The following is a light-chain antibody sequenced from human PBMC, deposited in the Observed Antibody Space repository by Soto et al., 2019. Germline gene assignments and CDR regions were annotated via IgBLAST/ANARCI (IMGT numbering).Light chain of an antibody. CDR2: GAS. Sequence: EIVLTQSPGTLSLSPGERATLSCRASQSVGSSQLAWYQQKPGQAPRLVIYGASSRATDTPHRFSGSGSGTDFTLTISRLEPEDFAVYYCQQYGSSPRTFGQGTKVEIK. V-gene: IGKV3-20*01. CDR1: QSVGSSQ. CDR3: QQYGSSPRT. J-gene: IGKJ1*01.